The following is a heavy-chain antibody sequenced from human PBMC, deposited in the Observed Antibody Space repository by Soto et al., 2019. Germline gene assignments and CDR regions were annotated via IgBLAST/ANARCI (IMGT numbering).Heavy chain of an antibody. D-gene: IGHD1-26*01. CDR2: INPKSGGT. CDR1: GYTFTVYY. Sequence: QVQLVQSGAEVKKPGASVNVSCKASGYTFTVYYMHWVRQAPGQGLEWMGWINPKSGGTMYPQKFQGRVTMTWDTSISTAYMALTSLRSADTAVYYCARDLAKGGGSAGFDYWGQGTLVTVSS. CDR3: ARDLAKGGGSAGFDY. J-gene: IGHJ4*02. V-gene: IGHV1-2*02.